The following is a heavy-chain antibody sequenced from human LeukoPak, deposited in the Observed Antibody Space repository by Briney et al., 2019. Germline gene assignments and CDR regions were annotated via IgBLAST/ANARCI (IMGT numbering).Heavy chain of an antibody. D-gene: IGHD2-15*01. CDR2: INHSGST. CDR1: GGSISSSSYY. J-gene: IGHJ4*02. V-gene: IGHV4-39*07. Sequence: SETLSLTCTVSGGSISSSSYYWSWIRQPPGKGLEWIGEINHSGSTNYNPSLKSRVTISVDTSKNQFSLKLSSVTAADTAVYYCARTGHCSGGSCYSSDYWGQGTLVTVSS. CDR3: ARTGHCSGGSCYSSDY.